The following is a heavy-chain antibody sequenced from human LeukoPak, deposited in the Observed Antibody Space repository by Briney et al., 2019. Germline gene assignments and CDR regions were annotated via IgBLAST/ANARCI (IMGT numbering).Heavy chain of an antibody. D-gene: IGHD3-10*01. CDR3: AKDIGAKRITMVHY. J-gene: IGHJ4*02. CDR1: GFTVSSNY. CDR2: IYRGGST. V-gene: IGHV3-66*01. Sequence: GGSLRLSCAASGFTVSSNYMGWVRQAPGKGLQWVSVIYRGGSTYYADSVKGRFTIFRDTPKNTLYLQMNSLRAEDTAVYYCAKDIGAKRITMVHYWGQGTLVTVSS.